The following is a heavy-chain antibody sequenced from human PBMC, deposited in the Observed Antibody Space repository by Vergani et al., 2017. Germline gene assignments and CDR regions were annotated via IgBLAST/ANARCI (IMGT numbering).Heavy chain of an antibody. CDR1: GASISSYF. D-gene: IGHD2-2*02. V-gene: IGHV4-4*07. Sequence: VQLQESGPGLLKPSETLSLTCSVSGASISSYFWSWIRQPAGKGLEWLGRVHTDGTAYYNPSLRTRVRLSADLSQSQFSLKMTSLTAADTAVYFCARDGDRYCSSTSCYNYYYYYYMDVWGKGTTVTVSS. CDR2: VHTDGTA. J-gene: IGHJ6*03. CDR3: ARDGDRYCSSTSCYNYYYYYYMDV.